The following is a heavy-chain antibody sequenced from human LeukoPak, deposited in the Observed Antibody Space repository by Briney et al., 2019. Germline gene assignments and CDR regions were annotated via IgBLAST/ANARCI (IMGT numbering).Heavy chain of an antibody. Sequence: SQTLSLTCTVSGGSISGGGYYWSWIRQHPGKGLEWIGYIYYSGSTYYNPSLKSRVTISVDTSKNQFSLKLSSVTAADTAVYYCARVVVVPAAPFDPWGQGTLVTVSS. CDR2: IYYSGST. J-gene: IGHJ5*02. D-gene: IGHD2-2*01. CDR3: ARVVVVPAAPFDP. CDR1: GGSISGGGYY. V-gene: IGHV4-31*03.